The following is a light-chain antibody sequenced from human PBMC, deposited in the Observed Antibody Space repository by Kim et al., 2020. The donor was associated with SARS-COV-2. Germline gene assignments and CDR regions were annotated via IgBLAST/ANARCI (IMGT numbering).Light chain of an antibody. V-gene: IGLV2-14*03. CDR1: SSDVGGYNY. J-gene: IGLJ3*02. Sequence: QSALTQPASVSGSPGQSITISCTGTSSDVGGYNYVSWYQQHPGNAPKLMIYDVSNRPSGVSNRFSGSKSGNTASLTISGLQAEDEAGYYCSSYTSSRTWVFGGGTQLTVL. CDR2: DVS. CDR3: SSYTSSRTWV.